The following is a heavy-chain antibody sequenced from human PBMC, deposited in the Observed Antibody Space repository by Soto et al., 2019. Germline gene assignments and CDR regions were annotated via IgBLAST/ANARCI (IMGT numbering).Heavy chain of an antibody. V-gene: IGHV1-18*01. Sequence: QVQLVQSGAEVKKPGASVKVSCKASGYTFTSYGISWVRQAPGQGLEWMGWISAYNGNTKYAQKLQGRVTMTTDTSTSTASPELRSLRSADTAVYYCARDAAIGMNDYWGQGTLVTVSS. CDR3: ARDAAIGMNDY. CDR2: ISAYNGNT. CDR1: GYTFTSYG. J-gene: IGHJ4*02.